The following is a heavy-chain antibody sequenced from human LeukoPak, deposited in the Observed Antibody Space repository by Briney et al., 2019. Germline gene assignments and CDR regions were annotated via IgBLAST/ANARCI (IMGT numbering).Heavy chain of an antibody. V-gene: IGHV3-48*03. D-gene: IGHD2-2*01. Sequence: PGGPLRLSCAASGFTFSSYEMNWVRQAPGKGLEWVSYIGVSGSTMYYAESVKGRFTISRDNAKNSLYLQMNSLRAEDTAVYYCARERYCSSTSCPHGDLDYWGQGTLVSVSS. CDR3: ARERYCSSTSCPHGDLDY. CDR2: IGVSGSTM. J-gene: IGHJ4*02. CDR1: GFTFSSYE.